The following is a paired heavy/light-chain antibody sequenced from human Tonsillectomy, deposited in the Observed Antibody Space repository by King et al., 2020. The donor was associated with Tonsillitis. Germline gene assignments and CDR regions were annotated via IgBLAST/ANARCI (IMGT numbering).Light chain of an antibody. V-gene: IGLV1-51*02. CDR3: GTWDSSLSAGV. CDR2: ENS. Sequence: QSVLTQPPSVSAAPGQKVTISCSGSNSNIGKNYVSWYQHVPGTAPKVLMYENSKRPSGIPDRFSGSKSGTSATLGITGLRTGDEADYYCGTWDSSLSAGVFGGGTKLTVL. CDR1: NSNIGKNY. J-gene: IGLJ3*02.
Heavy chain of an antibody. CDR1: GSTFSAYG. V-gene: IGHV3-30*18. Sequence: QVQLVESGGGVVLPGRSLRLSCAASGSTFSAYGLHWVRLAPGKGLEWVALIESDGSTKYYADSVKGRFTISRDNSKNTLYLEMNSLRVEDTAMYYCAKDYYPHVVVAPTGMFLRMDVWGQGTTVTVS. J-gene: IGHJ6*02. CDR3: AKDYYPHVVVAPTGMFLRMDV. D-gene: IGHD2-2*01. CDR2: IESDGSTK.